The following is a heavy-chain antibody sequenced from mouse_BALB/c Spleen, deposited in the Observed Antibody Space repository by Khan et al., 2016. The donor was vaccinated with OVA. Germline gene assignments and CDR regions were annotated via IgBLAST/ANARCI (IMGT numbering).Heavy chain of an antibody. CDR2: IDPANGNT. CDR1: GFNIKDPD. CDR3: ANINA. Sequence: VQLLQPGAELVKPGASVKLSCTASGFNIKDPDMHWVKQTPEQGLEWIGRIDPANGNTTYDAEFQGQVPITLDTSANTAYLQLSSLTSEDTAVSSCANINAWGPGTTLTVSS. V-gene: IGHV14-3*02. J-gene: IGHJ2*01.